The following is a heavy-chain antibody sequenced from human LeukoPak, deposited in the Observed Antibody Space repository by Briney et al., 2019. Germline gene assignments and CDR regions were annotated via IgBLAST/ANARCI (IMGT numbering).Heavy chain of an antibody. CDR1: GFTFTSHL. D-gene: IGHD2-8*01. Sequence: GGSLRLSCAASGFTFTSHLIHWVRQPPGKGLVWVSRASGDGRTTNYADSVKGRFTISRDNAKNTVYLQMDSLRVEDTAVYYCVRTTNGPEHWGQGTLVTVSS. J-gene: IGHJ1*01. CDR3: VRTTNGPEH. V-gene: IGHV3-74*01. CDR2: ASGDGRTT.